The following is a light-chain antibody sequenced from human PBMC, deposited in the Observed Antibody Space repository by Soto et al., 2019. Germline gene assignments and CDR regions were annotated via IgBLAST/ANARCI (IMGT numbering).Light chain of an antibody. CDR1: QSISSY. CDR2: GAS. V-gene: IGKV3-15*01. J-gene: IGKJ2*01. Sequence: EMVMTQSPATLSGSPGERATLSCRASQSISSYLAWYQQKPGQGPRLLIYGASTRATGIPARFSGSGSGTEFTLPISSLQSEDFAVYYCQQYNKWPLTFGQGTKLEIK. CDR3: QQYNKWPLT.